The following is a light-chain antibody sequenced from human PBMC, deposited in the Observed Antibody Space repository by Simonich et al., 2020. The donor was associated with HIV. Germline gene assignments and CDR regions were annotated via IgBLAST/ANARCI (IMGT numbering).Light chain of an antibody. V-gene: IGKV1-NL1*01. Sequence: DIQMTQSPSSLSASVGDRVTITCRASPDISNSLVWYQQKPGKAPKLLLYAASRLESGVPSRFSGSGSGTDYTLTISSLQPDDFATYYCQQYNSHFPTFGQGTKVEIK. CDR2: AAS. J-gene: IGKJ1*01. CDR3: QQYNSHFPT. CDR1: PDISNS.